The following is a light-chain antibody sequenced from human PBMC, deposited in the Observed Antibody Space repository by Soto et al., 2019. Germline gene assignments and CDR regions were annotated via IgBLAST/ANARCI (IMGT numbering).Light chain of an antibody. CDR1: QSINCY. CDR3: QQYHGCPGT. CDR2: GAT. V-gene: IGKV3D-15*01. J-gene: IGKJ4*02. Sequence: VMTQSPATLSVSPGERATISCRASQSINCYVTWYQLKEGKDAKLGIYGATTGATGVPARISGSGAGTEFTLTIISLLAEDFAAYYCQQYHGCPGTFGGGTKVDIK.